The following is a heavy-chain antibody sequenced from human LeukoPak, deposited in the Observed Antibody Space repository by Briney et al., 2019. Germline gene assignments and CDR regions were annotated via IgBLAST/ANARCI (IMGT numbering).Heavy chain of an antibody. V-gene: IGHV1-24*01. D-gene: IGHD5-18*01. CDR3: ATGPPTWILAGRGDYFDY. J-gene: IGHJ4*02. Sequence: ASVKVSCKVSGYTLTELSMHWVRQAPGKGLEWMGGFDPEDGETIYAQKFQGRVTMTEDTSTDTAYMELSSLRSEDTAVYYCATGPPTWILAGRGDYFDYWGQGTLVTVSS. CDR1: GYTLTELS. CDR2: FDPEDGET.